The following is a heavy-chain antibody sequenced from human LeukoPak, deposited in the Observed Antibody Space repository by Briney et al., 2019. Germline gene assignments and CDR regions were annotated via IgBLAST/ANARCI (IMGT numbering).Heavy chain of an antibody. CDR2: SSGSGVTT. J-gene: IGHJ4*02. CDR1: GFTFSSYA. D-gene: IGHD1-1*01. Sequence: PGGSLRLSCAASGFTFSSYAMSWVRQAPGKGLEWVSGSSGSGVTTYYADSPKGRFTISRDNSKNTVYLQMNSLRAEDTATYYCAREVRTPGYWGQGTLVTVSS. V-gene: IGHV3-23*01. CDR3: AREVRTPGY.